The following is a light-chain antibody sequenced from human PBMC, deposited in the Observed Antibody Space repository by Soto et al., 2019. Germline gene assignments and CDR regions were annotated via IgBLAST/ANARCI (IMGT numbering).Light chain of an antibody. CDR3: QHYNSYSEA. J-gene: IGKJ1*01. V-gene: IGKV3D-7*01. CDR2: GAS. Sequence: EILLTQSPSSLSLSHWARATLSWRASQSVSNNYLAWYQQKPGQAPRLLTYGASTRATGIPARFSGSGSGTEFTLTISSLQPDDFATYYCQHYNSYSEAFGQGTKVDIK. CDR1: QSVSNNY.